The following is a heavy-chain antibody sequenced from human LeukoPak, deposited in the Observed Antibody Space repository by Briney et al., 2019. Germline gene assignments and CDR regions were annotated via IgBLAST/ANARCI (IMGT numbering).Heavy chain of an antibody. J-gene: IGHJ4*02. CDR2: IYYSGST. D-gene: IGHD3-22*01. CDR3: ARELPHDYYYDNPTSTLDY. CDR1: GGSISSYY. Sequence: SETLSLTCTVSGGSISSYYWSWIRQPPGKGLEWIGYIYYSGSTNYNPSLKSRVTISVDTSKNQFSLKLSSVTAADTAVYYCARELPHDYYYDNPTSTLDYWGQGTLVTVSS. V-gene: IGHV4-59*01.